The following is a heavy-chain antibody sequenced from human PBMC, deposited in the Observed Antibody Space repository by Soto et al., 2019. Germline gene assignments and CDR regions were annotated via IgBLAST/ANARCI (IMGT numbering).Heavy chain of an antibody. D-gene: IGHD6-19*01. J-gene: IGHJ4*02. V-gene: IGHV1-58*01. Sequence: SVKVSCKASGFTFTSSAVQWVRQARGQRLEWIGWIVVGSGNTNYAQKFQERVTITRDMSTSTAYMELSSLRSEDTAVYYCAADKGIAVAGTAVWGQGTLVTGS. CDR1: GFTFTSSA. CDR2: IVVGSGNT. CDR3: AADKGIAVAGTAV.